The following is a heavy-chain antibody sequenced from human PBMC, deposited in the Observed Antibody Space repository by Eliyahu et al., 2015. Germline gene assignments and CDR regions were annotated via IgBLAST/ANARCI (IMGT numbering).Heavy chain of an antibody. CDR1: GGXISSGTYY. V-gene: IGHV4-31*03. Sequence: QVQLQESGPGLVKPSQTLSLTCTVXGGXISSGTYYXXXIRQHPGKGLEWIGXIXYSGSTYYNPSLKSRVTISVDTSKNQFSLKLSSVTAADTAVYYCARDRSVGRYDFWSGPPGSWFDPWGQGTLVTVSS. J-gene: IGHJ5*02. CDR2: IXYSGST. D-gene: IGHD3-3*01. CDR3: ARDRSVGRYDFWSGPPGSWFDP.